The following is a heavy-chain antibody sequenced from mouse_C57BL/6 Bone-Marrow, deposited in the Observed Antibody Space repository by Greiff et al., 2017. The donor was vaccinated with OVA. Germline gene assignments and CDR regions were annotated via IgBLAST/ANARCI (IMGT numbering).Heavy chain of an antibody. Sequence: EVQLVESGGGLVQPKGSLKLSCAASGFSFNTYAMNWVRQAPGKGLEWVARIRSKSNNYATYYAVSVKDSFTISRDDSESMLYLQMNNLITEDTAMYYCVTVGGNYGFFAYWGQGTLVTVSA. J-gene: IGHJ3*01. CDR3: VTVGGNYGFFAY. V-gene: IGHV10-1*01. D-gene: IGHD2-1*01. CDR2: IRSKSNNYAT. CDR1: GFSFNTYA.